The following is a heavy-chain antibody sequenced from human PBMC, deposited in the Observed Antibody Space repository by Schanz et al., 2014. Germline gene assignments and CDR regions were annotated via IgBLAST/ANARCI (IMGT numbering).Heavy chain of an antibody. J-gene: IGHJ6*02. CDR2: IWSDGSTK. CDR1: GFAFSVYG. CDR3: AREEGWGIAAAGPKHYYYGMDV. V-gene: IGHV3-33*08. Sequence: VQLLESGGGLVQPGGSLRLSCAASGFAFSVYGMHWVRQAPGKGPEWVAVIWSDGSTKYYADSVKGRFTISRDNSKNTLYLQMNSLRADDTAVYYCAREEGWGIAAAGPKHYYYGMDVWGQGTTVTVSS. D-gene: IGHD6-13*01.